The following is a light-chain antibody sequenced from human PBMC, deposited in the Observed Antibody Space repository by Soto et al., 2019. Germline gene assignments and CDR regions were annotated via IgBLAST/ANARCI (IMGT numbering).Light chain of an antibody. V-gene: IGLV2-14*01. CDR3: CSYADGSIYV. CDR1: SSDVGAYNY. CDR2: EVV. Sequence: QSALTQPASVSGSPGQSITISCTGTSSDVGAYNYVSWYLQHPGKAPKLMIYEVVNRPSGVSNRFSGSKSGNMASLTISGLQAEDEADYYCCSYADGSIYVFGTGTKLTVL. J-gene: IGLJ1*01.